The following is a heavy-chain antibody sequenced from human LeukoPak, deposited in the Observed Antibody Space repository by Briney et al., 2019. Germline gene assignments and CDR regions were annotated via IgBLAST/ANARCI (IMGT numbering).Heavy chain of an antibody. CDR3: ARDRGPRGVDY. CDR1: GYTCTGFY. J-gene: IGHJ4*02. CDR2: INPNSGGT. D-gene: IGHD3-10*01. V-gene: IGHV1-2*02. Sequence: ASVKVSCKASGYTCTGFYLHWVRQAPGQGLEWMGWINPNSGGTNYAQKFQGRVTMTRDTSISTAYMELSRLRSDDTAVYYCARDRGPRGVDYWGQGTLVSVSS.